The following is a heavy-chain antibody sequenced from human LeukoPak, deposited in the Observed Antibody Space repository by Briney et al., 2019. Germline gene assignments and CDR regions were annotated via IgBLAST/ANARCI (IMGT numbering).Heavy chain of an antibody. CDR1: GYTVTGYY. V-gene: IGHV1-2*02. D-gene: IGHD1-26*01. Sequence: ASVKLSCKATGYTVTGYYMHWVRQAPAPGLEWMGWINPNSGGTNYAQKFQGRVTMTRDTSISTAYMELSRLRSDDTAVYYCARESFGWELLRSFDYWGQGTLVTVSS. CDR3: ARESFGWELLRSFDY. J-gene: IGHJ4*02. CDR2: INPNSGGT.